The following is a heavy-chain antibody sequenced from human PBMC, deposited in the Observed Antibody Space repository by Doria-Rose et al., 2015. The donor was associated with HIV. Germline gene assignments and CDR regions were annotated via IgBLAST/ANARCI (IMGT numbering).Heavy chain of an antibody. Sequence: QELGPVLVKPTETLTLTCTVSGVSLSSPGMGVSWIRQPPGKALEWLANIFSDDEGSYNASLTSRLTISRGTSKSQVVLTMTDMDPVDTATYYCARIKSSRWYHKYYFDFWGQGTLVIVSA. J-gene: IGHJ4*02. CDR1: GVSLSSPGMG. V-gene: IGHV2-26*01. D-gene: IGHD6-13*01. CDR2: IFSDDEG. CDR3: ARIKSSRWYHKYYFDF.